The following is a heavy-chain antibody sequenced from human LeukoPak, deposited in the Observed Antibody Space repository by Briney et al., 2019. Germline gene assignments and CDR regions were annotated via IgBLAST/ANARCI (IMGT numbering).Heavy chain of an antibody. V-gene: IGHV4-39*01. CDR3: ARTMIVVVITSQYLFDY. CDR2: IYYSGSP. Sequence: SETLSLTCTVSGGSISSSSYYWGWIRQPPGKGLEWIGSIYYSGSPYYNPSLKSRVTISLHTSKNQFSLQLTSVTAADTAVYYCARTMIVVVITSQYLFDYWGQGTLVTVSS. CDR1: GGSISSSSYY. J-gene: IGHJ4*02. D-gene: IGHD3-22*01.